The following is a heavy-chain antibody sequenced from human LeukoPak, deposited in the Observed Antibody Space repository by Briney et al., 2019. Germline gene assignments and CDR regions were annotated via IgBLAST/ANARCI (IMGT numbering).Heavy chain of an antibody. CDR2: ISGSGGST. Sequence: PGGSLGLSCAASGFTLSSYAMSWVRQAPGKGLEWVSAISGSGGSTYYADSVKGRFTISRDNSKNTLYLQMNSLRAEDTAVYYCAKDGSYCSGGSCYLEYFQHWGQGTLVTISS. CDR1: GFTLSSYA. D-gene: IGHD2-15*01. CDR3: AKDGSYCSGGSCYLEYFQH. J-gene: IGHJ1*01. V-gene: IGHV3-23*01.